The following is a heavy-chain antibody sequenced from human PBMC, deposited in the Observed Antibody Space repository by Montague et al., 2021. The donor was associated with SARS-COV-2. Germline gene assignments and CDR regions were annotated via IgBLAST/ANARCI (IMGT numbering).Heavy chain of an antibody. J-gene: IGHJ4*02. D-gene: IGHD2-15*01. V-gene: IGHV4-34*01. Sequence: SETLSLTCAVYGGSFSGYYWSWIRQPPGKGLEWIGEINHSGSTNYNPSLKSRVTISVDTSKNQFSLKLSSVTAADTAVYYCARGSVDIVVVVAATPPDLDYWGQGTLVTVSS. CDR2: INHSGST. CDR3: ARGSVDIVVVVAATPPDLDY. CDR1: GGSFSGYY.